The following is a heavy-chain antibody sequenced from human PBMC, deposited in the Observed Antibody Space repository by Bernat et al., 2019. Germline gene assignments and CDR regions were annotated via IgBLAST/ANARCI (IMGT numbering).Heavy chain of an antibody. CDR3: ARTGYCSGGSCYSGWFDP. D-gene: IGHD2-15*01. CDR1: GDSVTTSNYY. V-gene: IGHV4-61*01. Sequence: VQLQESGPGLVKPSETLSLTCTVSGDSVTTSNYYWSWIRQPPGKGLEWIAYIYYSGSTNYNPSLKSRATISLGTSKNQFSLKLTSVTAADTAVDLCARTGYCSGGSCYSGWFDPWGQGTLVTVSS. J-gene: IGHJ5*02. CDR2: IYYSGST.